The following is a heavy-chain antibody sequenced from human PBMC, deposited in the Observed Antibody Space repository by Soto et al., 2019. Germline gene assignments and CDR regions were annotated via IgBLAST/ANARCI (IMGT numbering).Heavy chain of an antibody. V-gene: IGHV3-30*18. CDR3: AKSSVPATDIIGIDF. Sequence: QVQLVESGGGVVQPGRSLRLSCAASGFTFSSYGMHWVRQAPGKGLEWVAVISYDGSNKYYADSVKGRFTISRDNSKNTLYLEMNSLRAEDTAVYYCAKSSVPATDIIGIDFWGQGTLVTVS. D-gene: IGHD2-2*01. CDR2: ISYDGSNK. CDR1: GFTFSSYG. J-gene: IGHJ4*02.